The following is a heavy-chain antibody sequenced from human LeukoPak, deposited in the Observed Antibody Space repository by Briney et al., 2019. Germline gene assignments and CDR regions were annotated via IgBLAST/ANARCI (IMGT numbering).Heavy chain of an antibody. CDR1: GFTLSTYW. J-gene: IGHJ4*02. Sequence: GGSLRLSCAASGFTLSTYWMHWVRQAPGKGLVWVSVIYSGGSTYYADSVKGRFTTSRDNSKNTLYLQINSLRAEDTAVYYCAREYLGAIDYWGQGTLVTVSS. D-gene: IGHD2-2*01. CDR2: IYSGGST. V-gene: IGHV3-66*01. CDR3: AREYLGAIDY.